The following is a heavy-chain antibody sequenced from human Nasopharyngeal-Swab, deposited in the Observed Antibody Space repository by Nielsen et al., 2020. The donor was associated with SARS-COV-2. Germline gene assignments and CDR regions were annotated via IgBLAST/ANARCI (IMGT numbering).Heavy chain of an antibody. D-gene: IGHD7-27*01. CDR1: GFTFGRYW. CDR2: IQQDGDIT. CDR3: ARDPPSTGDYYFDH. V-gene: IGHV3-7*01. J-gene: IGHJ4*02. Sequence: GESLKISCVTSGFTFGRYWMTWVRQAPGKGLEWVANIQQDGDITYYLESVKGRFTISRDNAKNSLYLQMNSLRAEDTAAYFCARDPPSTGDYYFDHWGQGTLVTVSS.